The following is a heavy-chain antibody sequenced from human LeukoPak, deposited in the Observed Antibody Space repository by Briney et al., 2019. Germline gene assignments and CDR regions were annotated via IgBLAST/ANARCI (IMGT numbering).Heavy chain of an antibody. Sequence: ASVKVSCKASGYTFTGYYMHWVRQAPGQGLEWMGWINPNSGGTNYTQKFQGRVTMTRDTSISTAYIELSRLRSDDTAVYYCASLIVVVPAANAFDIWGQGTMVTVSS. CDR2: INPNSGGT. D-gene: IGHD2-2*01. CDR3: ASLIVVVPAANAFDI. CDR1: GYTFTGYY. J-gene: IGHJ3*02. V-gene: IGHV1-2*02.